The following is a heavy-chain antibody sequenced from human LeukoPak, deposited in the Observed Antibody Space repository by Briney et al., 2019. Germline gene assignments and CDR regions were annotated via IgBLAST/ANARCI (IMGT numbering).Heavy chain of an antibody. D-gene: IGHD5-24*01. CDR3: AKDLEMATITMGY. V-gene: IGHV3-30*18. CDR2: ISYDGSNK. J-gene: IGHJ4*02. CDR1: GFTFSSYA. Sequence: PGGSLRLSCAASGFTFSSYAMSWVRQAPGKGLEWVAVISYDGSNKYYADSVKGRFTISRDNSKNTLYLQMNSLRAEDTAVYYCAKDLEMATITMGYWGQGTLVTVSS.